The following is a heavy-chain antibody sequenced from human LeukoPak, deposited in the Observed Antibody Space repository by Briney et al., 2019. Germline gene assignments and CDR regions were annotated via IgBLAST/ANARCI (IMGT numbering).Heavy chain of an antibody. V-gene: IGHV3-21*01. CDR2: ISGRSGYI. Sequence: GGSLRLSCAASGFTFSSYTMNWVRQAPGKGLEWVSSISGRSGYIYYADSMKGRFTISRDNAKNSLYLQMNSLRAEDTAVYYCARVGERGSGTSESFSPAHFDRWGQGTLVTVSS. CDR1: GFTFSSYT. J-gene: IGHJ4*02. D-gene: IGHD3-10*01. CDR3: ARVGERGSGTSESFSPAHFDR.